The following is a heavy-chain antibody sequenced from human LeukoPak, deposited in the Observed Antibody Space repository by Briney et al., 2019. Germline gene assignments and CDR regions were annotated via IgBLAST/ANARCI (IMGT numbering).Heavy chain of an antibody. CDR2: LFWDDDS. D-gene: IGHD4-23*01. J-gene: IGHJ4*02. Sequence: SGPTLVNPTQTLTLTCTFSGFSLNTTTLGVGWIRQPPGKALEWLALLFWDDDSRLSPSLESRLTITKDTSKNQVVLTMTDMDPVDTATYYCAHATNSHFDYWGQGTLLTVSS. CDR1: GFSLNTTTLG. CDR3: AHATNSHFDY. V-gene: IGHV2-5*02.